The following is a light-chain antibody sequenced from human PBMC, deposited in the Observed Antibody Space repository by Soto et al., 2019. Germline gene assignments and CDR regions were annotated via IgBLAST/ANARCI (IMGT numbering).Light chain of an antibody. Sequence: QSVWTQPPSVSSAPGQKVTISCSGSSANIGSNYVSWYQHLPGTAPKLVIYDSDRRPSEIPDRFSGSKSGTSATLDITGLQTGDEANYYCGAWDGSLSVVLFGGGTKLTLL. CDR3: GAWDGSLSVVL. CDR1: SANIGSNY. CDR2: DSD. J-gene: IGLJ2*01. V-gene: IGLV1-51*01.